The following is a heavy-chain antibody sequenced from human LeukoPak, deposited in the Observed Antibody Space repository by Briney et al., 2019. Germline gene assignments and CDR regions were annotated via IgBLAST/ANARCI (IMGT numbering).Heavy chain of an antibody. CDR2: INPNSGGT. J-gene: IGHJ4*02. Sequence: GASVKVSFKASGYTFTDYYIHWVRQAPGQGLEWMGRINPNSGGTNYAQKFQGRVTMTRDTSISTAYMELSRLSSDDTAVYYCATSRDRIAAAGRDEFDYWGQGTLVTVSS. CDR3: ATSRDRIAAAGRDEFDY. CDR1: GYTFTDYY. V-gene: IGHV1-2*06. D-gene: IGHD6-13*01.